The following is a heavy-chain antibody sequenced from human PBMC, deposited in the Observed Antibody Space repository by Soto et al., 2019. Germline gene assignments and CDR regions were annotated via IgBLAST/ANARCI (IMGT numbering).Heavy chain of an antibody. V-gene: IGHV1-69*13. Sequence: SVKVSCKASGGTFSSYTISWVRQAPGQGLEWMGRIIPIFGTANYAQKFQGRVTITADESTSTAYMELGSLRSEDTAVYYCARGSDYDSSGYDYWGQGTLVTVAP. CDR2: IIPIFGTA. CDR3: ARGSDYDSSGYDY. CDR1: GGTFSSYT. D-gene: IGHD3-22*01. J-gene: IGHJ4*02.